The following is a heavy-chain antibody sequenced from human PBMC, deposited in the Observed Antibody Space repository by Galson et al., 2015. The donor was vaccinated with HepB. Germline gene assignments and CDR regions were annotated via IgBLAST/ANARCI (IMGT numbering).Heavy chain of an antibody. CDR3: ARERSYFIDY. CDR2: ISSSGSGI. V-gene: IGHV3-48*02. CDR1: GFTFNTYS. J-gene: IGHJ4*02. Sequence: SLRLSCAASGFTFNTYSMNWVRQAPGKGLEWVSYISSSGSGIYYADSVKGRFPISRDNAENSLYVQMNSLRDEDTAVYCCARERSYFIDYWGRGTLVTVSS. D-gene: IGHD1-26*01.